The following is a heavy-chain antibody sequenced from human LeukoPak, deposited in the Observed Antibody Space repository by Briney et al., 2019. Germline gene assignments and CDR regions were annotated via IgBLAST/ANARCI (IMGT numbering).Heavy chain of an antibody. CDR2: IYNSGST. J-gene: IGHJ5*02. CDR3: AREGQLGLEGFGELFRRNWFDP. Sequence: SETLSLTCAVYGGSFSGYYWSWIRQPPGKGLEWVGFIYNSGSTYYNPSLKSRVTISVDTTRNQLSLNLTSVTAADTAVYYCAREGQLGLEGFGELFRRNWFDPWGQGTLVTVSS. V-gene: IGHV4-30-4*01. CDR1: GGSFSGYY. D-gene: IGHD3-10*01.